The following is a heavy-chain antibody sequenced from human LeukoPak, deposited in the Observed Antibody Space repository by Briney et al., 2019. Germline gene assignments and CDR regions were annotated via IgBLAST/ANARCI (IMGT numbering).Heavy chain of an antibody. V-gene: IGHV3-7*01. CDR3: ARVAVWIAVADFYY. Sequence: PGGSLRLSCAASGFTFSSYWMSWVRQAPGKGLEWVANIKQDGSEKYYVDSVKGRFTISRDNAKNSLYLQMNSLRAEDTAVYYCARVAVWIAVADFYYWGQGTLVTVSS. CDR2: IKQDGSEK. D-gene: IGHD6-19*01. J-gene: IGHJ4*02. CDR1: GFTFSSYW.